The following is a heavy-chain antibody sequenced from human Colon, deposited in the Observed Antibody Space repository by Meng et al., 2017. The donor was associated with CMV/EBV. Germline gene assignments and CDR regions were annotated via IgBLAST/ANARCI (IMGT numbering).Heavy chain of an antibody. CDR2: INPSNGDT. J-gene: IGHJ4*02. Sequence: QVQLVQSGAEVKKPGASVKVYCKASGYTFTLSDYYIHWVRQAPGQGLEWMGRINPSNGDTDYAQRFQGRVTMTRDTSITTAYMELDGLTSDDTATYYCARDRASLYYQFDSWGQGTLVTVSS. D-gene: IGHD5/OR15-5a*01. CDR3: ARDRASLYYQFDS. CDR1: GYTFTLSDYY. V-gene: IGHV1-2*06.